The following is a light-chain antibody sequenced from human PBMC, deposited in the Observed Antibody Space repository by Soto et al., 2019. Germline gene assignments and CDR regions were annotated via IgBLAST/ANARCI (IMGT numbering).Light chain of an antibody. CDR2: DTS. Sequence: DIQLTQSPSSLSASVGDRVTITCQASLDVTNYLNWYQQRPGEAPKLLIYDTSNLQTGVPSRFSGSGSGTDFTFTNSSLQPEDVATYYCQQYDTLPITFGQGTRLEIK. CDR3: QQYDTLPIT. J-gene: IGKJ5*01. V-gene: IGKV1-33*01. CDR1: LDVTNY.